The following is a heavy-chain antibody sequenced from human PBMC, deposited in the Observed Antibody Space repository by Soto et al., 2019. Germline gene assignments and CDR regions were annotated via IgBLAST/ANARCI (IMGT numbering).Heavy chain of an antibody. J-gene: IGHJ6*02. V-gene: IGHV1-58*01. CDR2: IVVGSGNT. CDR1: GFTFTSSA. Sequence: SVKVSCKASGFTFTSSAVQWVRQARGQRLEWIEWIVVGSGNTNYAQKFQERVTITRDMSTSTAYMELSSLRSEDTAVYYCAAVLKASVRGVTFGMDVWGQGTTVTVSS. D-gene: IGHD3-10*01. CDR3: AAVLKASVRGVTFGMDV.